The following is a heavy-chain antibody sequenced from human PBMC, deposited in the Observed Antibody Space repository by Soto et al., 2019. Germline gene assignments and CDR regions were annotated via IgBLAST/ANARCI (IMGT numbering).Heavy chain of an antibody. CDR1: GYSFTSYW. J-gene: IGHJ3*02. V-gene: IGHV5-51*01. CDR3: ARLSLPRRWELWVAFDI. Sequence: PGESLKISCKGSGYSFTSYWIGWVRQMPGKGLEWMGIIYPGDSDTRYSPSFQGQVTISADKSISTAYLQWSSLKASDTAMYYCARLSLPRRWELWVAFDIWGQGTMVTVSS. D-gene: IGHD1-26*01. CDR2: IYPGDSDT.